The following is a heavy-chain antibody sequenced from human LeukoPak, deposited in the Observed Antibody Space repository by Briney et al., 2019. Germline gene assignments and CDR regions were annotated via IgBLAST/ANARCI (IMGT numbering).Heavy chain of an antibody. CDR3: ARLWGFGEYYFDY. CDR2: INHSGST. J-gene: IGHJ4*02. D-gene: IGHD3-10*01. V-gene: IGHV4-34*01. CDR1: GGSFSGYY. Sequence: SETLSLTRAVYGGSFSGYYWSWIRQPPGKGLEWIGEINHSGSTNYNPSLKSRVTISVDTSKNQFSLKLSSVTAADTAVYYCARLWGFGEYYFDYWGQGTLVTVSS.